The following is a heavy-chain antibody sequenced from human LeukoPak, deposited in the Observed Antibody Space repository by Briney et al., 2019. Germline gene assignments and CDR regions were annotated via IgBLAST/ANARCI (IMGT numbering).Heavy chain of an antibody. V-gene: IGHV3-7*01. CDR2: IKLDGSEQ. J-gene: IGHJ4*02. D-gene: IGHD5-18*01. CDR1: GLTISNNW. CDR3: VRADQTAMAQVYFDY. Sequence: GGSLRLSCADSGLTISNNWMSWVRQAPGKGLEWVANIKLDGSEQYYVDSVKGRFTISRDNGKNLLYLQMNSLRAEDTAVYYCVRADQTAMAQVYFDYWGQGNLVTVSS.